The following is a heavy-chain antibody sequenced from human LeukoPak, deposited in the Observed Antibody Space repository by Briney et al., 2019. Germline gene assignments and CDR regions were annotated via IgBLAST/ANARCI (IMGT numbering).Heavy chain of an antibody. CDR3: ARVWVRPLVYMDV. D-gene: IGHD1-1*01. J-gene: IGHJ6*03. V-gene: IGHV3-48*03. CDR2: ISSSGSTI. Sequence: PGGSLRLSCAASGFTFSSYEMNWVRQAPGKGLEWVSYISSSGSTIYYADSVKGRFTISRDNAKNSLYLQMNSLRAEDTAVYYCARVWVRPLVYMDVWGKGTTVTISS. CDR1: GFTFSSYE.